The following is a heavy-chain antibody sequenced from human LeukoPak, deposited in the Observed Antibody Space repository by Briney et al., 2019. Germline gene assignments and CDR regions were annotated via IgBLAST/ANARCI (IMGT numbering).Heavy chain of an antibody. V-gene: IGHV3-48*01. Sequence: GGSLRLSCAASGFAFNTYSMNWVRQAPGKGLQWVSSITTSSTTKYYADSVKGRFTISRDNAKNSLYLQMNSLRVEDTAVYYCARGQLVFDYWGQGTLVTVSS. J-gene: IGHJ4*02. D-gene: IGHD3-10*01. CDR3: ARGQLVFDY. CDR1: GFAFNTYS. CDR2: ITTSSTTK.